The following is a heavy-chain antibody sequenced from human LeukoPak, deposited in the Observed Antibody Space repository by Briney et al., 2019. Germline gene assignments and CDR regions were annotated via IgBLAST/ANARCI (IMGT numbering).Heavy chain of an antibody. V-gene: IGHV3-74*01. CDR1: GFTFSSYW. CDR2: INSDGSST. D-gene: IGHD4-23*01. Sequence: GGSLRLSCAASGFTFSSYWMHWVRHAPGEGLVWVSRINSDGSSTSYADSVKGRFTISRDNAKNTLYLQMNSLRAEDTAVYYCARDDDYGGSVDYWGQGTLVTVSS. CDR3: ARDDDYGGSVDY. J-gene: IGHJ4*01.